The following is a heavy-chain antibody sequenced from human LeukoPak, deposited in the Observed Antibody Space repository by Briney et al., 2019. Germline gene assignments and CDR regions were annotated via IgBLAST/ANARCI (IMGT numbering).Heavy chain of an antibody. Sequence: SETLSLTCTVSGDSLNSYYWSWIRQPPGEGLQWIGYIFYSGSSNYNASLRSRVAISLDASKNQFSLKPTSVTAADTAVYYCAGRAARFFDYWGQGILVTVSS. CDR3: AGRAARFFDY. CDR2: IFYSGSS. V-gene: IGHV4-59*01. D-gene: IGHD6-25*01. CDR1: GDSLNSYY. J-gene: IGHJ4*02.